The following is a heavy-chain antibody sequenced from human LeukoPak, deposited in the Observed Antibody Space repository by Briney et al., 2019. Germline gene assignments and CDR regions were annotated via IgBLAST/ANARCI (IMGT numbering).Heavy chain of an antibody. J-gene: IGHJ4*02. D-gene: IGHD3-9*01. CDR3: ARHPYDILTGPSFDY. V-gene: IGHV3-74*01. Sequence: GGSLRLSCAPSGFTFSSDWMHWLRQAPGKGLVWVSRINRDGRSTTYADSVKGRFTISRDNAKNTLYLQMNSLRAEDTAVYYCARHPYDILTGPSFDYWGQGTLVTVSS. CDR1: GFTFSSDW. CDR2: INRDGRST.